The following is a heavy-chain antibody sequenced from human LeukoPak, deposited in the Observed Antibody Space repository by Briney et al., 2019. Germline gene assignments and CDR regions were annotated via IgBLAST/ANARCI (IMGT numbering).Heavy chain of an antibody. CDR3: ATSGTRGVINGH. D-gene: IGHD3-10*01. J-gene: IGHJ4*02. Sequence: PGGSLRLSCVVSGFTSSSSWMNWVRQAPGKGLEWVANIKRDGSETYYVDSVKGRFTISRDNAKKSLYLQMNSLRVEDTAVYYCATSGTRGVINGHWGQGTLVTVSS. V-gene: IGHV3-7*03. CDR2: IKRDGSET. CDR1: GFTSSSSW.